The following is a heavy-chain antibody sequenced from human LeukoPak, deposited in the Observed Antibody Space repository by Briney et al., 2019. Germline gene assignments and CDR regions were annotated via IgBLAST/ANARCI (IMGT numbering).Heavy chain of an antibody. CDR1: GYTFTSYG. CDR2: ISAHNGNT. Sequence: ASVKVSCKASGYTFTSYGISWVRQAPGQGLEWMGWISAHNGNTNYAQKLQGRVTMTTDTSTSTAYMELRSLRSDDTAVYYCARMMTMFARPNYYFDYWGQGTLVTVSS. J-gene: IGHJ4*02. V-gene: IGHV1-18*01. D-gene: IGHD3-10*02. CDR3: ARMMTMFARPNYYFDY.